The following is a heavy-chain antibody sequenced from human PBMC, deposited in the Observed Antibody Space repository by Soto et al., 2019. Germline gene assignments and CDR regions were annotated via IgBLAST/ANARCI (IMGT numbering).Heavy chain of an antibody. CDR2: IYYSGST. CDR3: ARHLSTTIAPLPIHY. D-gene: IGHD1-1*01. V-gene: IGHV4-59*01. J-gene: IGHJ4*02. Sequence: SETLSLTCTVSGGSISSYYWSWIRQPPGKGLEWIGYIYYSGSTNYNPSLKSRVTISVDTSNNQFSLKLSSLTAADTAVYYCARHLSTTIAPLPIHYSGQATLVTVSS. CDR1: GGSISSYY.